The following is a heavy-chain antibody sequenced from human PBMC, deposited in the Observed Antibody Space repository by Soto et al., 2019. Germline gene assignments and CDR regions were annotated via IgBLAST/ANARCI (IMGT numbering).Heavy chain of an antibody. D-gene: IGHD4-4*01. CDR1: GGSISSYY. Sequence: SETLSLTCTVSGGSISSYYWSWIRQPPGKGLEWIGYIYYSGSTNYNPSLKSRVTISVDTSKNQFSLKLSSVTAADTAVYYCASGSLDYSSKDYYYYYYMDVWGKGTTVTVSS. CDR2: IYYSGST. J-gene: IGHJ6*03. V-gene: IGHV4-59*12. CDR3: ASGSLDYSSKDYYYYYYMDV.